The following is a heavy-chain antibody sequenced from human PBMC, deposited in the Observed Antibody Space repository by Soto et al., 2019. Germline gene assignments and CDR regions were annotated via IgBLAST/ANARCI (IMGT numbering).Heavy chain of an antibody. CDR3: ARVLRFLDNQIPPLDYGMDV. V-gene: IGHV1-8*01. CDR1: GYTFTSYD. Sequence: ASVKVSCKASGYTFTSYDITWVRQATGQGLEWMGWMNPNSGNTGYAQKFQGRVTMTRNTSISTAYMELSSLRSEDTAVYYCARVLRFLDNQIPPLDYGMDVWGQGTTVTVSS. J-gene: IGHJ6*02. D-gene: IGHD3-3*01. CDR2: MNPNSGNT.